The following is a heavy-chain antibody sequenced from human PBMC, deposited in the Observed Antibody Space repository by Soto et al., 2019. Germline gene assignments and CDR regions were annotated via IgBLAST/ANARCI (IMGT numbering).Heavy chain of an antibody. CDR2: IYYTGST. V-gene: IGHV4-59*08. CDR1: GGSISSYY. CDR3: ARSVFP. J-gene: IGHJ5*02. Sequence: SETLSLTCTVSGGSISSYYWGWIRQPPGRGLEWIGFIYYTGSTNYNPSLNSRVTISVDTSKNQLSLTLRSVTAADTAVYYCARSVFPWGQGTLVTVSS.